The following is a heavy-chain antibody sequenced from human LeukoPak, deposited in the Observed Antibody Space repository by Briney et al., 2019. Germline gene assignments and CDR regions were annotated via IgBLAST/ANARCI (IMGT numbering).Heavy chain of an antibody. J-gene: IGHJ3*02. D-gene: IGHD3-16*01. CDR3: ARDERLAGNAFDI. CDR2: ISSSSSYI. Sequence: GGSLRLSCAASGFTFSSYAIHWVRQAPGKGLEWVSSISSSSSYIYYADSVKGRFTISRDNAKNSLYLQMNSLRAEDTAVYYCARDERLAGNAFDIWGQGTMVTVSS. CDR1: GFTFSSYA. V-gene: IGHV3-21*01.